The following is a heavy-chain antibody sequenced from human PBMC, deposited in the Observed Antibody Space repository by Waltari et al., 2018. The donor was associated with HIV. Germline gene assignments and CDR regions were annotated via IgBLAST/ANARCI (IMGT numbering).Heavy chain of an antibody. CDR1: PCSVAYNY. D-gene: IGHD3-16*01. CDR2: IYLDDTA. J-gene: IGHJ5*02. Sequence: VGTGGTGIRAGGSLSLHCSPIPCSVAYNYVTWLRLSPERGLVWVSAIYLDDTAHYADSVRGRFVISRDTFRNTVHLLLNYLIFDDTATYFCVKGVRYYGPWGQGSPVTVS. V-gene: IGHV3-53*05. CDR3: VKGVRYYGP.